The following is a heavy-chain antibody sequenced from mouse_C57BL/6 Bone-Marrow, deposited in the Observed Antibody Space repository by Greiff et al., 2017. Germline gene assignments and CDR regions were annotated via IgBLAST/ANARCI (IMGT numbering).Heavy chain of an antibody. CDR2: IYPGSGST. Sequence: QVQLQQPGAELVKPGASVKMSCKASGYTFTSYWITWVKQRPGQGLEWIGDIYPGSGSTNYNEKFKSKATLTVDTSSSTAYMQLSSLTSEDSAVYYCAREGSITTVVRYFDVWGTGTTVTVSS. CDR1: GYTFTSYW. V-gene: IGHV1-55*01. CDR3: AREGSITTVVRYFDV. J-gene: IGHJ1*03. D-gene: IGHD1-1*01.